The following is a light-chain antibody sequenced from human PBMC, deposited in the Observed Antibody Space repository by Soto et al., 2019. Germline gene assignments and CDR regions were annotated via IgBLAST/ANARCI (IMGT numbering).Light chain of an antibody. Sequence: DIQMTQSPSSLSASVGDRVTITCRASQSISSYLNWYQQKPGKAPKLLIYAAYSLQSGVPSRFSGSGSGTDFTLPISSLQPEDFATYYCQQSYSTPPVTFGPGNKVDIK. CDR1: QSISSY. CDR2: AAY. CDR3: QQSYSTPPVT. J-gene: IGKJ3*01. V-gene: IGKV1-39*01.